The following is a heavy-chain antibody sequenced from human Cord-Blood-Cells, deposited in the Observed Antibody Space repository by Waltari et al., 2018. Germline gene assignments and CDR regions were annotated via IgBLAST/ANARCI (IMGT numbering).Heavy chain of an antibody. CDR2: IVVGSGNT. Sequence: QMQLVPSGPAVKKPGTSVKVSCKASGFTFTSSAVQWVRQARGQRLEWIGWIVVGSGNTNYAQKFQERVTITRDMSTSTAYMELSSLRSEDTAVYYCAAVQYCSGGSCYDYWGQGTLVTVSS. CDR3: AAVQYCSGGSCYDY. V-gene: IGHV1-58*01. CDR1: GFTFTSSA. J-gene: IGHJ4*02. D-gene: IGHD2-15*01.